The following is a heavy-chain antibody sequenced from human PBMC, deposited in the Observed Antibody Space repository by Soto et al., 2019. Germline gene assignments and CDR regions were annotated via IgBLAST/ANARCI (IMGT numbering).Heavy chain of an antibody. CDR1: GFTFSSYS. J-gene: IGHJ1*01. CDR2: ISSSSSYI. V-gene: IGHV3-21*01. D-gene: IGHD6-6*01. CDR3: ARASIAARPRYFQH. Sequence: GGSLRLSCAASGFTFSSYSMNWFRQAPGKGLEWVSSISSSSSYIYYADSVKGRFTISRDNAKNSLYLQMNSLRAEDTAVYYCARASIAARPRYFQHWGQGTPVTVSS.